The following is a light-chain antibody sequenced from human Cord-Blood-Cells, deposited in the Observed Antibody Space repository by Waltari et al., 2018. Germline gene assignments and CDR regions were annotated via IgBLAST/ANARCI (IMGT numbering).Light chain of an antibody. J-gene: IGKJ1*01. CDR2: GAS. Sequence: EIVMTQSPATLSVSPGERATLSCRASQSVSSNLAWYQQKPGQAPRHLTYGASTRATGIPARFSGSGSVTEFTLTISILQSEDFAVYYCQQYNNWWTFGQGTKVEIK. V-gene: IGKV3-15*01. CDR1: QSVSSN. CDR3: QQYNNWWT.